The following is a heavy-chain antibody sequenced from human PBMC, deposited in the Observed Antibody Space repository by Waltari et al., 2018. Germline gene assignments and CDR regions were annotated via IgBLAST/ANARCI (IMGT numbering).Heavy chain of an antibody. J-gene: IGHJ5*02. CDR3: ARSFDVGPSSEKAYNWFDP. Sequence: QVQLQESGPGLVKPSETLSLPCTVSGGSISSHHWRWIRQHPGKGLEWIGYIYYSGSTNYNPSLKSRVTISVDTSKNQFSLKLSSVTAADTAVYYCARSFDVGPSSEKAYNWFDPWGQGTLVTVSS. CDR1: GGSISSHH. CDR2: IYYSGST. D-gene: IGHD6-19*01. V-gene: IGHV4-59*11.